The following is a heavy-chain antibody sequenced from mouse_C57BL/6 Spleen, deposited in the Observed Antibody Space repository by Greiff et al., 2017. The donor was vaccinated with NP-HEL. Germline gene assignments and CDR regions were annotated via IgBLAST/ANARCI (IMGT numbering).Heavy chain of an antibody. D-gene: IGHD2-5*01. CDR3: ARGDYSNYALLAY. CDR1: GYTFTSYW. J-gene: IGHJ3*01. Sequence: VQLQQSGAELVMPGASVKLSCKASGYTFTSYWMHWVKQRPGQGLEWIGEIDPSDSYTNYNQKFKGKSTLTVDKSSSTAYMQLSSLTSEDSAVYYCARGDYSNYALLAYWGQGTLVTVSA. V-gene: IGHV1-69*01. CDR2: IDPSDSYT.